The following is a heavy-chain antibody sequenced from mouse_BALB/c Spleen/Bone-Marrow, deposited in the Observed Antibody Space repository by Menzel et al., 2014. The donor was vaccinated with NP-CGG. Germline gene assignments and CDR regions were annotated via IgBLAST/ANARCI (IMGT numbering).Heavy chain of an antibody. Sequence: EAKLSESGGGLVKPGGSLNLSCAASGFTFSDYYMYWVRHTLEKTLDWVATIRDGGSYTYYPYSVEGRFTISRDNAKNNLYLQMSSLRSEDTAMYFCARDWYGGCYDVWGAGTTVTGPS. CDR1: GFTFSDYY. CDR2: IRDGGSYT. J-gene: IGHJ1*01. CDR3: ARDWYGGCYDV. V-gene: IGHV5-4*02. D-gene: IGHD1-1*01.